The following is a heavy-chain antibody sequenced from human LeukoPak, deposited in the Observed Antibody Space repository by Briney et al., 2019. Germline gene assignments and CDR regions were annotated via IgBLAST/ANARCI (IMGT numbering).Heavy chain of an antibody. D-gene: IGHD3-10*01. V-gene: IGHV3-21*01. CDR1: GFTFSSYS. CDR3: EREIFGSGSYPDY. J-gene: IGHJ4*02. CDR2: ISSSSSYI. Sequence: GGSLRLSCAASGFTFSSYSMNWVRQAPGKGLEWVSSISSSSSYIYYADSVKGRFTISRDNAKNSLYLQMNSLRAEDTAVYYCEREIFGSGSYPDYWGQGTLVTVSS.